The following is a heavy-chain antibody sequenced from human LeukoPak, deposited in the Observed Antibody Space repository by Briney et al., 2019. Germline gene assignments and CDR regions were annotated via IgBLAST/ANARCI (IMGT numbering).Heavy chain of an antibody. V-gene: IGHV3-30*04. J-gene: IGHJ4*02. CDR1: GFPFSVSA. Sequence: GGSLRLSCAASGFPFSVSAMHWVRQAPGKGLEWVAVISYDGGHEYYADSVMGRFTVSRDNSKNTLYLQMNSLRAEDTAVYYCAREKGYSSGDLDYWGQGTLVTVSS. D-gene: IGHD6-19*01. CDR3: AREKGYSSGDLDY. CDR2: ISYDGGHE.